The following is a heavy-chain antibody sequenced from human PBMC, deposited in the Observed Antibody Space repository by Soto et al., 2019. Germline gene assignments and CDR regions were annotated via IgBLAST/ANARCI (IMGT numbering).Heavy chain of an antibody. CDR2: IYYSGST. V-gene: IGHV4-39*01. Sequence: PSETLSLTCTVSGGSISSSSYYWGWIRQPPGKGLEWIGSIYYSGSTYYNPSLKSRVAISVDTSKNQFSLKLSPVTAADTAVYYCARVGDGYNYYFDYWGQGTLVTVSS. CDR1: GGSISSSSYY. D-gene: IGHD1-1*01. CDR3: ARVGDGYNYYFDY. J-gene: IGHJ4*02.